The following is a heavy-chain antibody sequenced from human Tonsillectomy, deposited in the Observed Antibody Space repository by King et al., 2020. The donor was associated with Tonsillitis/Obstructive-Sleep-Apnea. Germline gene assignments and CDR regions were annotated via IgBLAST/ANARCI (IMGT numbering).Heavy chain of an antibody. J-gene: IGHJ3*02. D-gene: IGHD3-9*01. CDR1: GGSISSYY. V-gene: IGHV4-59*08. Sequence: VQLQESGPGLVKPSETLSLTCTVSGGSISSYYWSWIRQPPGKGLEGIGYIYYSGSTNNNPSLRSRVTISVDTYKNQFSLKLSSVTAADTAVYYCARAYYDILTGYLDDAFDIWGQGTMVTVSS. CDR3: ARAYYDILTGYLDDAFDI. CDR2: IYYSGST.